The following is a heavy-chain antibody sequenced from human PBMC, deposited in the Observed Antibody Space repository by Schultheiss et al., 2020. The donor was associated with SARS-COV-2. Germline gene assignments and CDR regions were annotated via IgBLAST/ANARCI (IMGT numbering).Heavy chain of an antibody. V-gene: IGHV4-59*01. D-gene: IGHD1-14*01. CDR2: IYYSGST. Sequence: GSLRLSCAASGFTFSDYYMSWIRQPPGKGLEWIGYIYYSGSTNYNPSLKSRVTISVDTSKNQFSLKLSSVTAADTAVYYCARDRSWQQPGYGMDVWGQGTTVTVSS. CDR3: ARDRSWQQPGYGMDV. CDR1: GFTFSDYY. J-gene: IGHJ6*02.